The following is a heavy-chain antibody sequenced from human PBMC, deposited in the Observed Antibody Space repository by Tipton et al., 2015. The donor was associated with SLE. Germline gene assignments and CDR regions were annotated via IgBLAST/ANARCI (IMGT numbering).Heavy chain of an antibody. V-gene: IGHV4-34*01. CDR2: INHSGST. Sequence: TLSLTCAVYGGSFSGYYWSWIRQPPGKGLEWIGEINHSGSTNYNPSLKSRVTISVDTSKNQFSLKLSSVTAADTAVYYCARRERGQSAFDIWGQGTMVTVSS. CDR3: ARRERGQSAFDI. J-gene: IGHJ3*02. CDR1: GGSFSGYY. D-gene: IGHD1-26*01.